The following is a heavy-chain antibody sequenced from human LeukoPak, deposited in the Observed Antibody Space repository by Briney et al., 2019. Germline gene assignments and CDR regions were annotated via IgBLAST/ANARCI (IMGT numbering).Heavy chain of an antibody. CDR1: GFTFNNYW. CDR2: IENNGRST. Sequence: GGSLRLSCEASGFTFNNYWMHWVRQAPGKGLVWVSHIENNGRSTNYADSVKGRFTISRDNTRNTLSLEMNNLRAEDTAIYYCAREKVVASQYYYYGMDVWGQGTTVTVSS. J-gene: IGHJ6*02. CDR3: AREKVVASQYYYYGMDV. V-gene: IGHV3-74*01. D-gene: IGHD2-15*01.